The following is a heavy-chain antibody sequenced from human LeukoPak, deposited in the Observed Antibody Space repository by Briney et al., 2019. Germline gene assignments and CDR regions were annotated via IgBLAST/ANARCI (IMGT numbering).Heavy chain of an antibody. CDR1: GFTFSSYE. Sequence: PGGSLRLSCAASGFTFSSYEMNWVRQAPGKGLEWVSYISSGSTIYYADSVKGRFTISRDNAKNSLYLQMNSLRAEDTAVYYCARAVSEWEPYYDYWGQGTLVTVSS. V-gene: IGHV3-48*03. CDR3: ARAVSEWEPYYDY. D-gene: IGHD1-26*01. CDR2: ISSGSTI. J-gene: IGHJ4*02.